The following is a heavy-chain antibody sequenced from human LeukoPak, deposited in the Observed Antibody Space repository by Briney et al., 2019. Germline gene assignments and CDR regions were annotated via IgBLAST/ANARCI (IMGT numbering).Heavy chain of an antibody. CDR2: ISGSGYYS. Sequence: PGGSLRLSCAASEFTFDNYAMCWVRQAPGKGLEWVSVISGSGYYSYYADSVKGRFTVSRDNSKATLYLQMNSLRADDTAVYYCAKGGPTGSNYFDFWGQGTLVTVSS. V-gene: IGHV3-23*01. D-gene: IGHD1-26*01. J-gene: IGHJ4*02. CDR1: EFTFDNYA. CDR3: AKGGPTGSNYFDF.